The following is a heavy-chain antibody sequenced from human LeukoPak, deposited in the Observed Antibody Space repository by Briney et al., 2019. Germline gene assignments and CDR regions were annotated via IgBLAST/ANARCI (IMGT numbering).Heavy chain of an antibody. V-gene: IGHV1-18*01. CDR2: ISAYNGNT. Sequence: ASVKVSCKASGYTFTSYGISWVRQAPGQGLEWMGWISAYNGNTNYAQKLQGRVTMTTDASTSTAYMELRSLRSDDTAVYYCARESGYDYVWGSRYFDYWGRGTLVTVSS. D-gene: IGHD3-16*01. CDR1: GYTFTSYG. J-gene: IGHJ4*02. CDR3: ARESGYDYVWGSRYFDY.